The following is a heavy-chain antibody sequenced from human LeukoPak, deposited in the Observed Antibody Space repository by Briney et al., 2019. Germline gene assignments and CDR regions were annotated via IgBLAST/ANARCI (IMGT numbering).Heavy chain of an antibody. V-gene: IGHV1-46*01. CDR3: ARGQEAFDY. J-gene: IGHJ4*02. CDR2: IYPRDGST. Sequence: ASVKVSCKASGYTFTSYYIHWVRQAPGQGLEWMGMIYPRDGSTSYAQKFQGRVTVTRDTSTSTVHMELSGLRSEDTAVYYCARGQEAFDYWGQGTLVTVSS. CDR1: GYTFTSYY.